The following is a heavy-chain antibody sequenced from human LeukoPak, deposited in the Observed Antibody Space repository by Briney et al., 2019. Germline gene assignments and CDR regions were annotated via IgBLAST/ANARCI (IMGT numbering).Heavy chain of an antibody. CDR1: GFTFSTYS. CDR3: ARDSHIQHDSSGYYYYFDY. V-gene: IGHV3-21*01. D-gene: IGHD3-22*01. Sequence: GGSLRLSCAASGFTFSTYSMNWVRQAPGKGLEWVSSISSSTSYIYYADSVKGRFTISRDNAKNSLYLQMNSLRAEDTAVYYCARDSHIQHDSSGYYYYFDYWGQGTLVTVSS. CDR2: ISSSTSYI. J-gene: IGHJ4*02.